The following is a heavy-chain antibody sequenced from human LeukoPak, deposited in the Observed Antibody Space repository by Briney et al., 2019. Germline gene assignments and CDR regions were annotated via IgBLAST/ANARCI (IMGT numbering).Heavy chain of an antibody. D-gene: IGHD6-13*01. CDR1: GGSFSGYY. Sequence: SETLSLTCAVYGGSFSGYYWSWIRQPPGKGLEWIGEINHSGSTNYNPSLKSRVTISVDTSKNQFSLKLSSVTAADTAVYYCARGKAVYSSRLIQSDYWGQGTLVTVSS. J-gene: IGHJ4*02. CDR3: ARGKAVYSSRLIQSDY. V-gene: IGHV4-34*01. CDR2: INHSGST.